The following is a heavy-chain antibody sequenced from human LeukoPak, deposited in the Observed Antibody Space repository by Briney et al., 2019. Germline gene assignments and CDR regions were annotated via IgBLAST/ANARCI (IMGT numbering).Heavy chain of an antibody. CDR2: IKQDGSEK. CDR3: AGGAQTYNWYFDL. CDR1: GLTFSRYW. Sequence: GGSLRLSCAASGLTFSRYWMSWVRQAPGKGLEWVANIKQDGSEKYYVDSMKGRFTISRDNAKNSLYLQMNSLTAEDTAVYYCAGGAQTYNWYFDLWGRGTLVTVSS. D-gene: IGHD3-16*01. J-gene: IGHJ2*01. V-gene: IGHV3-7*01.